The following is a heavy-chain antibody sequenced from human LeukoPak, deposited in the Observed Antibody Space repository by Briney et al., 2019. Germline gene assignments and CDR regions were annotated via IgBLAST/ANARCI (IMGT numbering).Heavy chain of an antibody. V-gene: IGHV3-48*03. D-gene: IGHD5-12*01. Sequence: PGGSLRLSCAASGFTFSSYEMNWVRQAPGQGLEWMSYISINSSTIYYAETVQGRFTISRDNAKSTPYLQMNSLRADDTAVYYCARGKRWLRLGGGFYIWGQGTMVTVSS. J-gene: IGHJ3*02. CDR1: GFTFSSYE. CDR2: ISINSSTI. CDR3: ARGKRWLRLGGGFYI.